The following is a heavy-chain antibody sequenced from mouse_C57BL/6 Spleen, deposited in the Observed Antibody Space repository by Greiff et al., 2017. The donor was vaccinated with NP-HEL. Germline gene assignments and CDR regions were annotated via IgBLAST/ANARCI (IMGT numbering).Heavy chain of an antibody. J-gene: IGHJ4*01. CDR3: ARGAYYYGSIHAMDY. CDR2: ISSGSSTI. CDR1: GFTFSDYG. V-gene: IGHV5-17*01. D-gene: IGHD1-1*01. Sequence: EVKVVESGGGLVKPGGSLKLSCAASGFTFSDYGMHWVRQAPEKGLEWVAYISSGSSTIYYADTVKGRFTISRDNAKNTLFLQMTSLRSEDTAMYYCARGAYYYGSIHAMDYWGQGTSVTVSS.